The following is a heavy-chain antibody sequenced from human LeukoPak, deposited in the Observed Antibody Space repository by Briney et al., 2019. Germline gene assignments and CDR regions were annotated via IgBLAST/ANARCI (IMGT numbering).Heavy chain of an antibody. Sequence: PSETLSLTCAVYGGAFSGYYWSWIRQPPGKGLEWIGEIHHSGDTKYNPSLKRRVSMSVDVSKDQFSLKLTSLTAADTAVYYCARGSRNYNNYEGADYWGQGTLVTVSS. J-gene: IGHJ4*02. CDR3: ARGSRNYNNYEGADY. D-gene: IGHD4-11*01. CDR2: IHHSGDT. V-gene: IGHV4-34*01. CDR1: GGAFSGYY.